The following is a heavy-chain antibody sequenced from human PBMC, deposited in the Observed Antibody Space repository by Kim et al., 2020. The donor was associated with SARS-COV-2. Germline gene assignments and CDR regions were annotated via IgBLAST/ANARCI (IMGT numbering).Heavy chain of an antibody. D-gene: IGHD3-9*01. Sequence: SETLSLTCTVSGGSISSSSYYWGWIRQPPGKGLEWIGSIYYSGSTYYNPSLKSRVTISVDTSKNQFSLKLSSVTAADTAVYYCASNDILIYTRLFGYWGQGTLVTVSS. CDR2: IYYSGST. CDR3: ASNDILIYTRLFGY. CDR1: GGSISSSSYY. V-gene: IGHV4-39*01. J-gene: IGHJ4*02.